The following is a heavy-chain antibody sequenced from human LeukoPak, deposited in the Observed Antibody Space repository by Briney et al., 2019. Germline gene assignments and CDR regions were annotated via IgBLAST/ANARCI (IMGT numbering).Heavy chain of an antibody. CDR3: ARRNYYDSSGYYLASSYYFDY. CDR2: IYHSGST. J-gene: IGHJ4*02. Sequence: SEALSLTCAVYGGSFSGYYWSWIRQPPGKGLEWIGYIYHSGSTYYNPSLKSRVTISVDRSKNQFSLKLSSVTAADTAVYYCARRNYYDSSGYYLASSYYFDYWGQGTLVTVSS. CDR1: GGSFSGYY. D-gene: IGHD3-22*01. V-gene: IGHV4-34*01.